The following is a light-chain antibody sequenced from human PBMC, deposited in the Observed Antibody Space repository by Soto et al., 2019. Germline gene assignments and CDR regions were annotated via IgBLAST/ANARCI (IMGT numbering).Light chain of an antibody. J-gene: IGKJ1*01. Sequence: EIVLTQSPGTLSLSPGERATLSCRASQSVSNNYLAWNQQKPGQAPRLLIYGASNRATGIPDRFSGSGSGADFTLTISSLQSDDFTVYYCQQYNNWPLWTFGQGTKVDIK. CDR2: GAS. CDR1: QSVSNNY. V-gene: IGKV3-20*01. CDR3: QQYNNWPLWT.